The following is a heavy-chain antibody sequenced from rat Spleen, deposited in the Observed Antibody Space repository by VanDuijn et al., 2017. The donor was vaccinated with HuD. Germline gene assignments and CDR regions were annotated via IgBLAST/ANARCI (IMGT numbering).Heavy chain of an antibody. Sequence: EVQLAESGGGLVQPGRSMKLSCTALGFTFSNYYMAWVRQAPTKGLEWVASISNGGGNTYYRDSVKGRFTISRDNAKSTLYLQMDSLRSEDTATYFCARGGKQLFNYFDYWGQGVMVTVSS. D-gene: IGHD1-2*01. V-gene: IGHV5-25*01. CDR2: ISNGGGNT. CDR1: GFTFSNYY. CDR3: ARGGKQLFNYFDY. J-gene: IGHJ2*01.